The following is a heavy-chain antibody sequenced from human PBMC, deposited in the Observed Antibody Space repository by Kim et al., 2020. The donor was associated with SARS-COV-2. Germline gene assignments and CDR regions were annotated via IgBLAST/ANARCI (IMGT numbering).Heavy chain of an antibody. CDR2: IDPSDSYT. CDR3: ARHLIPPGVRYFDPNDAFDI. D-gene: IGHD3-9*01. Sequence: GESLKISCKGSGYSFTSYWISWVRQMPGKGLEWMGRIDPSDSYTNYSPSFQGHVTISADKSISTAYLQWSSLKASDTAMYYCARHLIPPGVRYFDPNDAFDIWGQGTMVTVSS. CDR1: GYSFTSYW. V-gene: IGHV5-10-1*01. J-gene: IGHJ3*02.